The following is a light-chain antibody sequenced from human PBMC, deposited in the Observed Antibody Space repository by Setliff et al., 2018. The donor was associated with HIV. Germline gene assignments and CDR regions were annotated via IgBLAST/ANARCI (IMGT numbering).Light chain of an antibody. V-gene: IGLV2-14*03. Sequence: QSALAQPASVSGSPGQSITISCTGTSSDVGGYKYVSWYQQHPGRAPKVIIYDVNSRPSGVSNRFSGSKSGNMASLTISGLQAEDEADYYCNSFTGTGAYAFGTGTKVTVL. CDR3: NSFTGTGAYA. CDR2: DVN. J-gene: IGLJ1*01. CDR1: SSDVGGYKY.